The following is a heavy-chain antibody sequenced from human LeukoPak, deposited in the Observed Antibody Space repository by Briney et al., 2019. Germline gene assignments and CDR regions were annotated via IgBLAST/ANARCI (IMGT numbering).Heavy chain of an antibody. CDR3: AKDLASSSWYVRPKFDY. D-gene: IGHD6-13*01. Sequence: GGSLRLSCAASGFTFSSYAMSWVRQAPGKGLEWVSAISGSGGSTYYADSVKGRFTISRDNSKNTLYLQMNSLRAEDTAVYYCAKDLASSSWYVRPKFDYWGQGTLVTVSS. CDR1: GFTFSSYA. V-gene: IGHV3-23*01. CDR2: ISGSGGST. J-gene: IGHJ4*02.